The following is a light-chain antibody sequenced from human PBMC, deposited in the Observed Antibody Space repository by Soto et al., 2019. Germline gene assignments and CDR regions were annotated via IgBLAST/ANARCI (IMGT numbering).Light chain of an antibody. CDR1: QSISSY. V-gene: IGKV1-39*01. Sequence: DIQMTQSPSTLSASVGDRVTITCRAIQSISSYLNWYQQKPGKAPKLLIYAASTLQSGVPSRFSGSGSGTDFTLTISCLQSEDFATYYCQQYYSYPPTWTFGQGTKVDI. J-gene: IGKJ1*01. CDR3: QQYYSYPPTWT. CDR2: AAS.